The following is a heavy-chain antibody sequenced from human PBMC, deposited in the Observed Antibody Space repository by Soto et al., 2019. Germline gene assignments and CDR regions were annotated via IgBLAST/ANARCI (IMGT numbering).Heavy chain of an antibody. J-gene: IGHJ6*02. CDR1: GGSISSGGYY. Sequence: QVQLQESGPGLLKPSQTLSLTCTVSGGSISSGGYYWSWICQHPGKGLEWIGYIYYSGSTYYNPSLKSRVTISVDTSKNQFSLKLSSVTAADTVVYYCARVSRLTTGLDGMDVWGQGTTVTVSS. CDR3: ARVSRLTTGLDGMDV. V-gene: IGHV4-31*03. D-gene: IGHD3-9*01. CDR2: IYYSGST.